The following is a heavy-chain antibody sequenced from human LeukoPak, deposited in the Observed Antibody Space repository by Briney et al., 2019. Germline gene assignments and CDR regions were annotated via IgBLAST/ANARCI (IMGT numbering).Heavy chain of an antibody. Sequence: GGSLRLSCAASGFTFSNYAMSWVRQAPGKRLEWVSAISGSGGSTNYVDSVKGRFTISRDNSKNTLYLQMNSLRVEDTALYYCAKDPRITKNYYYYYYMDVWGKGTTVTVSS. V-gene: IGHV3-23*01. CDR2: ISGSGGST. CDR1: GFTFSNYA. CDR3: AKDPRITKNYYYYYYMDV. D-gene: IGHD3-3*01. J-gene: IGHJ6*03.